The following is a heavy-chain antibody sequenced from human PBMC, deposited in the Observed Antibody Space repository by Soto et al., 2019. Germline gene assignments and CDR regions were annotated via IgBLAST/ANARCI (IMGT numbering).Heavy chain of an antibody. Sequence: EVQLVESGGGLVQPGGSLRLSCAASGFTVSSNYMSWVRQAPGKGLEWVSVIYSGGSTYYADALKGRFTISRDNSTNTLYLQMNSLRAEDTAVYYCARGGGDCSGGSCYFWRYYFDYWGQGTLVTVSS. J-gene: IGHJ4*02. D-gene: IGHD2-15*01. CDR3: ARGGGDCSGGSCYFWRYYFDY. V-gene: IGHV3-66*01. CDR1: GFTVSSNY. CDR2: IYSGGST.